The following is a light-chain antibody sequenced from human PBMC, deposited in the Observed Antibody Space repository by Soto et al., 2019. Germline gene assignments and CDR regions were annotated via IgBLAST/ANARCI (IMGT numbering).Light chain of an antibody. V-gene: IGLV2-14*01. Sequence: QSVLTQPAAVSGCPGQSISISCTGTSSDVGAYSYVSWYQQHPGKAPKLIIYDVSDRPSGISNRFSGSKSDNTASLTISGLQAEDEAEYYCSSYTSSRTYVFGTGTKVTVL. CDR3: SSYTSSRTYV. CDR1: SSDVGAYSY. J-gene: IGLJ1*01. CDR2: DVS.